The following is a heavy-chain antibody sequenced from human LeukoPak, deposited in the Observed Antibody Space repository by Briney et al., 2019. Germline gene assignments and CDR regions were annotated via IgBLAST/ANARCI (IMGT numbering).Heavy chain of an antibody. V-gene: IGHV3-23*01. CDR2: STDNGYRT. CDR1: GFTFSKYV. CDR3: AMRPGGDNT. Sequence: GGTLRLSCAASGFTFSKYVMTWGRQAPGKGPEGVSASTDNGYRTYSADAVKRRFTISRDNSTNLVYLELRSLTAEDTAVYYCAMRPGGDNTWGQGTLVTVSS. J-gene: IGHJ5*02. D-gene: IGHD2-21*02.